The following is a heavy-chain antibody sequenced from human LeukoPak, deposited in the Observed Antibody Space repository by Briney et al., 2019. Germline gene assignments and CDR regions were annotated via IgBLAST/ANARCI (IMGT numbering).Heavy chain of an antibody. CDR1: GFTFSSYW. CDR3: ARVGIQLWAQYYFDY. CDR2: INTGGSTT. V-gene: IGHV3-74*01. D-gene: IGHD5-18*01. J-gene: IGHJ4*02. Sequence: PGGSLRLSCAASGFTFSSYWMHWVRQAPGKGLVWVSRINTGGSTTDYADSVKGRFTISRDNAKNTLYLQMNSLRAEDTAVYYCARVGIQLWAQYYFDYWGQGTLVTVSS.